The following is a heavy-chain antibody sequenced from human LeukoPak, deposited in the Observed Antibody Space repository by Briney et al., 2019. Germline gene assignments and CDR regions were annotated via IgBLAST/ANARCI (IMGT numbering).Heavy chain of an antibody. CDR3: ARESSGWHYFDY. D-gene: IGHD6-19*01. V-gene: IGHV1-2*02. CDR2: INPDNGDT. J-gene: IGHJ4*02. CDR1: GYTFAAYY. Sequence: ASVKVSCKASGYTFAAYYMHWVRQAPGQGLEWMGWINPDNGDTNYAQKFRGRVTMTRDTSISTAYMEVSRLRSDDTAVYFCARESSGWHYFDYWGQGTLVTVSS.